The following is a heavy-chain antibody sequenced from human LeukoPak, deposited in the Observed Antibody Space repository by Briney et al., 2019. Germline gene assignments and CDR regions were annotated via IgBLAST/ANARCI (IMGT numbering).Heavy chain of an antibody. V-gene: IGHV4-61*02. Sequence: PSETLSLTCTVSGGPISSGSYYWSWIRQPAGKGLEWIGRIYTSGSTNYNPSLKSRVTISVDTSKNQFSLKLSSVTAADTAVYYCARAGPFGNWFDPWGQGTLVTVSS. CDR3: ARAGPFGNWFDP. CDR2: IYTSGST. D-gene: IGHD3-10*01. J-gene: IGHJ5*02. CDR1: GGPISSGSYY.